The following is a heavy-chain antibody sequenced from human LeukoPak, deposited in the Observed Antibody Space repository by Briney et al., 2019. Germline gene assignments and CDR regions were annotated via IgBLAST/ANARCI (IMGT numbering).Heavy chain of an antibody. CDR2: IYYSGST. CDR3: ARHLPNRGCFDY. CDR1: GGSSSGYY. J-gene: IGHJ4*02. V-gene: IGHV4-59*08. Sequence: KASETLSLTCSVSGGSSSGYYWSRIRQPPGKGLEWIGYIYYSGSTNYNPSLKSRVTISLDTSKNQFSLKLTSVTAADTAVYHCARHLPNRGCFDYWGQGTLVTVSS. D-gene: IGHD3-10*01.